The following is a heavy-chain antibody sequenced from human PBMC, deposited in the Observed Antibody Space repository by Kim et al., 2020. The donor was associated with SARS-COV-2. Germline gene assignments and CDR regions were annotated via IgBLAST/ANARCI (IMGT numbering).Heavy chain of an antibody. J-gene: IGHJ4*02. CDR2: T. V-gene: IGHV3-53*01. CDR3: ARGGSRLPNDY. D-gene: IGHD3-16*01. Sequence: TNYADSVEGRFTISRDNSTNTLYLQMNSLRAEDTAVYYCARGGSRLPNDYWGQGTLVTVSS.